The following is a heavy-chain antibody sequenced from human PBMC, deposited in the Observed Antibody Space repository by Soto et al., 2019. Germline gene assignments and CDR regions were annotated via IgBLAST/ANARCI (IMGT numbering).Heavy chain of an antibody. Sequence: GGSLRLSCAASGFTFSSYWMSRVRQAPGKGLEWVANIKQDGSEKYYVDSVKGRFTISRDNAKNSLYLQMNSLRAEDTAVYYCARETIFGVVHDAFDIWGQGTMVTVSS. V-gene: IGHV3-7*01. CDR1: GFTFSSYW. D-gene: IGHD3-3*02. J-gene: IGHJ3*02. CDR2: IKQDGSEK. CDR3: ARETIFGVVHDAFDI.